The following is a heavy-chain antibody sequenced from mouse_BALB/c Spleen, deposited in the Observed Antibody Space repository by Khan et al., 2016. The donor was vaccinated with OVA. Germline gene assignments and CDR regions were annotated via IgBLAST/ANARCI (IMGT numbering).Heavy chain of an antibody. CDR3: ARELRLGGFAY. D-gene: IGHD1-2*01. V-gene: IGHV2-6-7*01. Sequence: VQLQESGPGLVAPSQSLSITCTVSGFSLTDYGVNWVRQPPGKGLEWLGMMWGDGSTDYNSVLKSRLSISKDNSKSHVFLKMNSLQADDTARYYCARELRLGGFAYWGQGTLVTVSS. CDR2: MWGDGST. CDR1: GFSLTDYG. J-gene: IGHJ3*01.